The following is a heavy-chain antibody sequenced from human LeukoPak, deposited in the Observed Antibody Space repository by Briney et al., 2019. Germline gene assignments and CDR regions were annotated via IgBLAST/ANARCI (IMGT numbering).Heavy chain of an antibody. Sequence: SETLSLTCTVSGGSISSYYWSWIRQSPGKGLEWIGYIYYSGSIKYNPSLKSRVTISVDTSKNQFSLRLNSVTTADTAVYYCARAVDGYNSDYWGQGTLVTVSS. CDR2: IYYSGSI. J-gene: IGHJ4*02. CDR1: GGSISSYY. D-gene: IGHD5-24*01. CDR3: ARAVDGYNSDY. V-gene: IGHV4-59*01.